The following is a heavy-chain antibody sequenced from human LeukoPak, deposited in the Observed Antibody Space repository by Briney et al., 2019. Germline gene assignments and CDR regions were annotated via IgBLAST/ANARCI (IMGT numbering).Heavy chain of an antibody. CDR2: IYYTGST. J-gene: IGHJ6*02. CDR3: ARVNTSSSSSWYGMDV. Sequence: PSETLSLTCTVSGGSISSSYWSWIRQPPKKGLEWIGYIYYTGSTNYNPSLKSRVTISVDTSKNQFSLKLSSVTAADTAVYYCARVNTSSSSSWYGMDVWGQGTTVTVSS. CDR1: GGSISSSY. V-gene: IGHV4-59*12. D-gene: IGHD6-13*01.